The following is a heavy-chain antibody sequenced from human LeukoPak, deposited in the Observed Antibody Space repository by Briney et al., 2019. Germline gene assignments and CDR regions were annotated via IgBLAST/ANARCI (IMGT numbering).Heavy chain of an antibody. CDR1: GFTFSTYS. CDR3: ARDHHRRLYDSQARDTFDI. J-gene: IGHJ3*02. CDR2: ISSSSSTM. V-gene: IGHV3-48*01. D-gene: IGHD3-22*01. Sequence: GSLRLSCAASGFTFSTYSMNWVRQAPGKGLEWVSYISSSSSTMYYADSVKGRFSISRGNAKKSLYLQMNSLRAEDTAVYYCARDHHRRLYDSQARDTFDIWGQGTMVTVSS.